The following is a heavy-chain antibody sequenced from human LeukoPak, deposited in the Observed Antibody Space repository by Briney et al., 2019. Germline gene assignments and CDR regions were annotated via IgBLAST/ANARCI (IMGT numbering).Heavy chain of an antibody. CDR3: ARGSSAWSGYYWSDGAFDI. D-gene: IGHD3-3*01. CDR1: GFDFGDYA. CDR2: IKQDGSEK. Sequence: GGSLRLSCTASGFDFGDYAMNWFRQAPGKGLEWVANIKQDGSEKYYVDSVKGRITISRDNAKNSLYLQMNSLRAEDTAVYYCARGSSAWSGYYWSDGAFDIWGQGTMVTVSS. V-gene: IGHV3-7*01. J-gene: IGHJ3*02.